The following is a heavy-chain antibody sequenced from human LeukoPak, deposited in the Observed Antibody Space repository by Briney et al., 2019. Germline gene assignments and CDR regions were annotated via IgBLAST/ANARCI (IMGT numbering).Heavy chain of an antibody. CDR1: GYSIRSAYY. J-gene: IGHJ5*02. CDR2: IYHRGST. CDR3: VRADPDYGLNWFDP. V-gene: IGHV4-38-2*01. D-gene: IGHD4-17*01. Sequence: PSETLSLTCAVSGYSIRSAYYWGWIRQPPGKGLEWIGSIYHRGSTNYNPSLKSRVTMSVDTSKNQFSLKLSSVTAADMAVYYCVRADPDYGLNWFDPWGQGTLVTVSS.